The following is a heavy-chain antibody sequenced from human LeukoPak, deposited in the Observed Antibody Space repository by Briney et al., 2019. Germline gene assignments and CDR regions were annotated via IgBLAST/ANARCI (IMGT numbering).Heavy chain of an antibody. CDR3: ATYYSERSSYYMDV. V-gene: IGHV3-7*01. D-gene: IGHD3-10*01. CDR1: GFTFSNYW. J-gene: IGHJ6*03. CDR2: IKQDGSER. Sequence: PGGSLGLSCAASGFTFSNYWMSWVRQAPGKGLEWVANIKQDGSERYYVDSVKGRFTISRDNAKNSLYLQMNSLRAEDTAVYYCATYYSERSSYYMDVWGKGTTVTVSS.